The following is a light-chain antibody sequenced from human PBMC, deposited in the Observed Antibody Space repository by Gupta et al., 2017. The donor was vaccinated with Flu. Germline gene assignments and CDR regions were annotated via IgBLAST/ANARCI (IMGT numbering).Light chain of an antibody. CDR1: TSGVGGYNS. J-gene: IGLJ2*01. CDR2: DVS. CDR3: SSYTSGSTLVVA. Sequence: QSALTQPASVSGSPGQSITISCTGTTSGVGGYNSVCWYQQRPGTAPKLMIYDVSNRPSGISNRFSGSKSGNTASPTISGLQAEDEADYYCSSYTSGSTLVVAFGGGTKLTVL. V-gene: IGLV2-14*01.